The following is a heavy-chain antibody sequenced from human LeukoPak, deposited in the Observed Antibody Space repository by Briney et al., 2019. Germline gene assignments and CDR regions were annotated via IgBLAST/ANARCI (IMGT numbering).Heavy chain of an antibody. D-gene: IGHD3-22*01. Sequence: GGSLRLSCAASGFTFSSYAMSWVRQAPGKGLEWASVISGSGSSTYYADSVKGRFTISRDNSKNTLYLQMNSLRAEDTAVYYCAKVRYDSSGYQSPYFDYWGQGTLVTVSS. CDR1: GFTFSSYA. CDR3: AKVRYDSSGYQSPYFDY. CDR2: ISGSGSST. J-gene: IGHJ4*02. V-gene: IGHV3-23*01.